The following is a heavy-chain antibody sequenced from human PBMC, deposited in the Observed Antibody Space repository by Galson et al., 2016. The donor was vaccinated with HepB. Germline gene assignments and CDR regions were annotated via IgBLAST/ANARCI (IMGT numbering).Heavy chain of an antibody. CDR1: GFIFSSYD. D-gene: IGHD2-2*01. J-gene: IGHJ3*01. CDR3: AKDLPYTTSWPPISGAFDV. CDR2: ISGSGGST. V-gene: IGHV3-23*01. Sequence: SLRLSCAASGFIFSSYDMSWVRQAPGKGLEWVSVISGSGGSTYSAASVKGRFTIYRDNSNNTLYLHMNSLKAKDTAVYHCAKDLPYTTSWPPISGAFDVWGQGTMVTVSS.